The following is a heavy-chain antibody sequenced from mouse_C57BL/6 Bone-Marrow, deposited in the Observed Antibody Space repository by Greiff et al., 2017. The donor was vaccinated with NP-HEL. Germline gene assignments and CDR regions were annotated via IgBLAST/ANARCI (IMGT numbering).Heavy chain of an antibody. D-gene: IGHD2-3*01. CDR1: GYSITSGYY. CDR2: ISYDGSN. CDR3: AREGGWFFDY. V-gene: IGHV3-6*01. J-gene: IGHJ2*01. Sequence: VQLQQSGPGLVKPSQSLSLTCSVTGYSITSGYYWNWIRQFPGNKLEWMGYISYDGSNNYNPSLKNRISITRDTSKNQFFLKLNSVTTEDTATYYCAREGGWFFDYWGQGTTLTVSS.